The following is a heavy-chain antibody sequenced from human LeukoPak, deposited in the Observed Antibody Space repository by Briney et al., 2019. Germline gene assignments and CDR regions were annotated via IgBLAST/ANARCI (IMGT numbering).Heavy chain of an antibody. V-gene: IGHV3-23*01. CDR3: AKDGLYYDGSEHVYYFDS. CDR1: GFTFSRSA. Sequence: GGSLRLSCAASGFTFSRSAMTWVRQGPGTGLEFVASIIYSGGATYYADSVKGRFTISRDNSKNTLHLQMNSLRAEDTALYYCAKDGLYYDGSEHVYYFDSWGQGTLVTVSS. D-gene: IGHD3-22*01. CDR2: IIYSGGAT. J-gene: IGHJ4*02.